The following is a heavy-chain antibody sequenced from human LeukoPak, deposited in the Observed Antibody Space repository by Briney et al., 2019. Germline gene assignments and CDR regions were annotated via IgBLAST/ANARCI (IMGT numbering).Heavy chain of an antibody. V-gene: IGHV3-30*03. CDR1: GFTFSSYG. CDR2: ISYDGSNK. CDR3: ARGIAAAGNWFDP. D-gene: IGHD6-13*01. J-gene: IGHJ5*02. Sequence: PGGSLRLSCAASGFTFSSYGMPWVRQAPGKGLEWVAVISYDGSNKYYAGSVKGRFTISRDNSKNTLYLQMNSLRAEDTAVYYCARGIAAAGNWFDPWGQGTLVTVSS.